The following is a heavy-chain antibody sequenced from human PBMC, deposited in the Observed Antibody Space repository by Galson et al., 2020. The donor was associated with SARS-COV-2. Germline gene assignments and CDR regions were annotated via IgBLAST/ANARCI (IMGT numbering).Heavy chain of an antibody. CDR3: ARGNSYSSSWPTYYYYGMDV. CDR1: GFTFSSYD. V-gene: IGHV3-13*01. CDR2: IGTAGDT. Sequence: GESLKISCAASGFTFSSYDMHWVRQATGKGLEWVSAIGTAGDTYYPGSVKGRFTISRENAKNSLYLQMNSLRAGDTAVYYCARGNSYSSSWPTYYYYGMDVWGQGTTVTVSS. J-gene: IGHJ6*02. D-gene: IGHD6-13*01.